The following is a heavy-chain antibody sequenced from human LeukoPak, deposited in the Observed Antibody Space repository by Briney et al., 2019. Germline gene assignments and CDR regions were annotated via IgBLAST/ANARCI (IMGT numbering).Heavy chain of an antibody. Sequence: GGSLRLSCAASGFTFSSYWMSWVRQAPGKGLEWVSYISSSTIYYADSVKGRFTISRDNAKNSLYLQMNSLRAEDTAVYYCARSTYIFCGGDCRYFDYWGQGALVTVSS. D-gene: IGHD2-21*02. CDR2: ISSSTI. CDR1: GFTFSSYW. CDR3: ARSTYIFCGGDCRYFDY. V-gene: IGHV3-48*01. J-gene: IGHJ4*02.